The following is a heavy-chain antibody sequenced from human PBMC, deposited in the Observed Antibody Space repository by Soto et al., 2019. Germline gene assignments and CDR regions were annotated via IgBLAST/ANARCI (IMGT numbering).Heavy chain of an antibody. CDR1: GGSISSSSYY. J-gene: IGHJ6*02. D-gene: IGHD6-13*01. CDR3: ASSYSSSWYESYYYGMDV. V-gene: IGHV4-39*01. CDR2: IYYSGST. Sequence: SETLSLTCTVSGGSISSSSYYWGWIRQPPGKGLEWIGSIYYSGSTYYNPSLKSRVTISVDTSKNQFSLKLSSVTAADTAVYYCASSYSSSWYESYYYGMDVRGQGTTVTVSS.